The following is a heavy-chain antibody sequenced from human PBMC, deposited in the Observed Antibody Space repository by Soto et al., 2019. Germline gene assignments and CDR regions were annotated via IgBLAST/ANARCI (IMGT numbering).Heavy chain of an antibody. CDR3: ARSGRDGYNYAWFDH. J-gene: IGHJ5*02. Sequence: QVQLVQSGAEVKKPGASVKVSCKASGYTFTGYYMHWVRQAPGQGLEWMGWINPNSGGTNYAQKFKGWVTMTRDTSISTAYMELSRLRSDDTAVYYCARSGRDGYNYAWFDHWCQGTLVTVSS. D-gene: IGHD5-12*01. V-gene: IGHV1-2*04. CDR2: INPNSGGT. CDR1: GYTFTGYY.